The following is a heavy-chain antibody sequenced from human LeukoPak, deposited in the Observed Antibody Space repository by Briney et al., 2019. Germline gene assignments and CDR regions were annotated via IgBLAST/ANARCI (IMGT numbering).Heavy chain of an antibody. V-gene: IGHV3-48*01. D-gene: IGHD1-26*01. CDR2: ISSSGSII. CDR3: ARVDGSRETAAIKHFDY. Sequence: PGGSLRLSCAASGFNFNIYAMNWVRQAPGKGLEWLSYISSSGSIIYYADSVEGRFTISRDNAKNSLYLQMNSLRAEDTAVYYCARVDGSRETAAIKHFDYWGQGTLVTVSS. J-gene: IGHJ4*02. CDR1: GFNFNIYA.